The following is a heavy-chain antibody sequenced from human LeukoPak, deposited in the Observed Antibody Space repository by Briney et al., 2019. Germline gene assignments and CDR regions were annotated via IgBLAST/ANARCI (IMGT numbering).Heavy chain of an antibody. CDR3: ARGSPEDTAMVRGIFDY. V-gene: IGHV4-34*01. CDR1: GGSFSGYY. J-gene: IGHJ4*02. Sequence: PSETLSLTCAVYGGSFSGYYWSWLRQPPGKGLEWLGEINHSGSTNYNPSLKSRVTISVDTSKNQFSLKLSSVTAADTAVYYCARGSPEDTAMVRGIFDYWGQGTLVTVSS. D-gene: IGHD5-18*01. CDR2: INHSGST.